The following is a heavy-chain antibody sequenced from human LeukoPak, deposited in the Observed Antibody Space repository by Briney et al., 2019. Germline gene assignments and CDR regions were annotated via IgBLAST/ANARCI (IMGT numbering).Heavy chain of an antibody. CDR3: ARDLYNMAKDYYYSMDV. D-gene: IGHD2-2*02. J-gene: IGHJ6*02. CDR1: GFTFTDYY. CDR2: ISISSSYQ. V-gene: IGHV3-11*05. Sequence: GRSLRLSRAASGFTFTDYYMSCIRQAPRKGQEWGSYISISSSYQNYPDPVKGRFNNSRDNAKNSLYLQMNSLRAEDTAVYYCARDLYNMAKDYYYSMDVWGQGTTVTVSS.